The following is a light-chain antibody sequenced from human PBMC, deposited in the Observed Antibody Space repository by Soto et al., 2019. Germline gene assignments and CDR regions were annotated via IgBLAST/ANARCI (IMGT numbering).Light chain of an antibody. CDR2: DTS. CDR1: TGAVTSGHY. Sequence: QAVVTQEPSLTVSPGGTVTLTCGSSTGAVTSGHYPYWFQQKPGQAPRTLIYDTSNKHSWTPARFSGSLLGGKAALTLSGAQPEDEAEYYCLLSYSGARPYVVFGGGTKVPS. V-gene: IGLV7-46*01. J-gene: IGLJ2*01. CDR3: LLSYSGARPYVV.